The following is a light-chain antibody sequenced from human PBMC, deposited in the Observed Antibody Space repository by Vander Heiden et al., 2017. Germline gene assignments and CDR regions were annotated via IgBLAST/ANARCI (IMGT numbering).Light chain of an antibody. CDR1: TSTIGAGYD. CDR2: DNI. J-gene: IGLJ2*01. V-gene: IGLV1-40*01. Sequence: QSVLTQPPSVSGATGQRVTISCTGSTSTIGAGYDVHWYQQLPGTAPKLLIYDNINRPSGVPDRFSGSKSGTSASLAITGLQAEDEADYYCQSYDSSLGGHVVFGGGTKLTVL. CDR3: QSYDSSLGGHVV.